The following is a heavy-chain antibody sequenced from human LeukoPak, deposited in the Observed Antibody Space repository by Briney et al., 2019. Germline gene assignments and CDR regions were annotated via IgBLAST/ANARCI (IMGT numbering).Heavy chain of an antibody. V-gene: IGHV3-30*18. J-gene: IGHJ4*02. CDR1: GFTFSSYG. Sequence: GGSLRLSCAASGFTFSSYGMHWVRQAPGKGLEWVAVISYDGSNTYYADSVKGRFTISRDNSKNTLYLQMNSLRAEDTAVYYCAKGSHYYDSSGYPDYWGQGTLVTVSS. CDR3: AKGSHYYDSSGYPDY. D-gene: IGHD3-22*01. CDR2: ISYDGSNT.